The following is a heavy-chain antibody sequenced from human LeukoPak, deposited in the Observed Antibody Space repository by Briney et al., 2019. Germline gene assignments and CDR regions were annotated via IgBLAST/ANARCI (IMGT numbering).Heavy chain of an antibody. CDR1: GGSFSGYY. CDR2: INHSGST. CDR3: ARDITAVAGTGRFDP. D-gene: IGHD6-19*01. V-gene: IGHV4-34*01. Sequence: KPSETLSLTCAVYGGSFSGYYWSWIRQPPGKGLEWIGEINHSGSTNYNPSLKSRVTISVDTSKNQFSLKLSSVTAADTAVYYCARDITAVAGTGRFDPWGQGTLVTVSS. J-gene: IGHJ5*02.